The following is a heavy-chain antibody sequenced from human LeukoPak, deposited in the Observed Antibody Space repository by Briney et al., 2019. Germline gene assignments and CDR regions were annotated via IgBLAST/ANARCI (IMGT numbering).Heavy chain of an antibody. CDR1: GFTFSDRH. CDR2: IRSKPNGYTT. D-gene: IGHD3-10*01. V-gene: IGHV3-72*01. CDR3: ARVYGSGRGSLDI. J-gene: IGHJ3*02. Sequence: GGSLRLSCAASGFTFSDRHMDWVRQAPGKGLEWVGRIRSKPNGYTTEYAASVKGRFTISSDDSKNSLHLQMNSLKTEDAAVYYCARVYGSGRGSLDIWGQGTMVTVSS.